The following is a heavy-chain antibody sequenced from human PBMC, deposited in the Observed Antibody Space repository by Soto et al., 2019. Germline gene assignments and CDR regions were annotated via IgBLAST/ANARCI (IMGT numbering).Heavy chain of an antibody. D-gene: IGHD5-18*01. Sequence: GASVKVSCKASGFTFTSSAVQWVRQARGQRLEWIGWIVVGSGNTNYAQKFQERVTITRDMSTSTAYMELSSLRSEDTAVYYCAANPVGDTAMSYYYYYAMDVWGQGTTVTV. V-gene: IGHV1-58*01. J-gene: IGHJ6*02. CDR3: AANPVGDTAMSYYYYYAMDV. CDR2: IVVGSGNT. CDR1: GFTFTSSA.